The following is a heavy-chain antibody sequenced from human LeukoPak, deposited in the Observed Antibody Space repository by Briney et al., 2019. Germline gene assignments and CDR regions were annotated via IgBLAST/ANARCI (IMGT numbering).Heavy chain of an antibody. D-gene: IGHD3-22*01. CDR1: GFTFSDYY. Sequence: GGSLRLSCAASGFTFSDYYMSWIRQAPGKGLEWVSYTSSSGSTIYYADSVKGRFTISRDNAKNSLYLQMNSLRAEDTAVYYCARDQTAATYYYDSSGYLKYWGQGTLVTVSS. V-gene: IGHV3-11*01. CDR2: TSSSGSTI. J-gene: IGHJ4*02. CDR3: ARDQTAATYYYDSSGYLKY.